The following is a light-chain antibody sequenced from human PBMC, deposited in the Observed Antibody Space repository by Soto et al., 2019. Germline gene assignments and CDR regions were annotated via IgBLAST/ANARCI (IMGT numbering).Light chain of an antibody. CDR1: QGVSSNY. CDR2: GTS. CDR3: QHYGSSRT. J-gene: IGKJ1*01. Sequence: EIVLTQSPGTLSLSPGXRATLSCRASQGVSSNYLAWYQQKSGQAPRLLLYGTSSRATGIPERFSGSGSGTDFTLTISRLEPEDFAVYYCQHYGSSRTFGQGTKVDIK. V-gene: IGKV3-20*01.